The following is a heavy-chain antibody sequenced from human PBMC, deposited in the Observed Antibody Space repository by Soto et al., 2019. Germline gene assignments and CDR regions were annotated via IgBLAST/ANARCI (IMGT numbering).Heavy chain of an antibody. CDR1: GYTFTNYA. J-gene: IGHJ4*02. CDR2: INAGNGNT. D-gene: IGHD5-12*01. CDR3: ARVSGYYLPDY. Sequence: GASVKVSCKASGYTFTNYATHWARQAPGQRLEWMGWINAGNGNTKYSQKFQGRVTITRDTSASTAYMELSSLRSEDTAVYYCARVSGYYLPDYWGQGTLVTVSS. V-gene: IGHV1-3*01.